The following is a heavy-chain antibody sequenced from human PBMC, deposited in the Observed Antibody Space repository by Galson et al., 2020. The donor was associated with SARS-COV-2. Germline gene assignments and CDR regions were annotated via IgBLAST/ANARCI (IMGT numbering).Heavy chain of an antibody. CDR1: GFTFSSYG. CDR3: ARDPEDYDMLTGYLGAPPKPYYYYGMDV. J-gene: IGHJ6*02. Sequence: GESLKISCAASGFTFSSYGMHWVRQAPGKGLEWVAVISYDGSNKYYADSVKGRFTIPRDNSKNTLYLQMNSLRAEDTAVYYCARDPEDYDMLTGYLGAPPKPYYYYGMDVWGQGTTVTVSS. V-gene: IGHV3-30*03. D-gene: IGHD3-9*01. CDR2: ISYDGSNK.